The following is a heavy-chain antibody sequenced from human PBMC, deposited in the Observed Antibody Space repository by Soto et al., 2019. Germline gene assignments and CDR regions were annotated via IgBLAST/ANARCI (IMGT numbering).Heavy chain of an antibody. CDR2: ISYDGSNK. V-gene: IGHV3-30-3*01. J-gene: IGHJ5*02. D-gene: IGHD3-16*01. CDR3: ARVWLGRKGCFDP. Sequence: QVQLVESGGGVVQPGRSLRLSCAASGFTFSSYAMHWVRQAPGKGLEWVAVISYDGSNKYYADSVKGRFTISRDNSKKPCIRKMNSLRAGDRAVYYCARVWLGRKGCFDPWGQETLFTV. CDR1: GFTFSSYA.